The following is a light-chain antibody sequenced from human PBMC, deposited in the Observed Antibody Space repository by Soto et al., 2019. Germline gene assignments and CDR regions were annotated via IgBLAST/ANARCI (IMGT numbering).Light chain of an antibody. J-gene: IGKJ5*01. V-gene: IGKV3-15*01. Sequence: EIVMTQSPATLSVSPGERATLSCRASQNIGSSLAWYQQKPGQAPSLLIYGAYTRATGIPPRFSGSGSGTDFTLTIRRLEPEDFAVYYCQQYDKWPRTFGQGTRLEIK. CDR3: QQYDKWPRT. CDR1: QNIGSS. CDR2: GAY.